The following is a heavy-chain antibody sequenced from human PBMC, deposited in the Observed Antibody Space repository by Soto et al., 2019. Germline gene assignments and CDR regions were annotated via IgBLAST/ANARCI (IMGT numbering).Heavy chain of an antibody. CDR2: IYSDNNT. CDR3: ARQYSAMDV. CDR1: GFTVSSDS. Sequence: GGSLRLSCAASGFTVSSDSMTWVRQAPGKGQEWISIIYSDNNTDYADSVKGRFSISRDTSKNIMYLQMNNLRAEDTDEYYCARQYSAMDVCGQGTTVTVSS. J-gene: IGHJ6*02. V-gene: IGHV3-53*01.